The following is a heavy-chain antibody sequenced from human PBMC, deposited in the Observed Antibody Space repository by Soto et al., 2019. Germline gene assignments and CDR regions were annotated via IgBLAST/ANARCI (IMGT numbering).Heavy chain of an antibody. V-gene: IGHV4-39*01. J-gene: IGHJ6*02. CDR3: ARLDGNSADYYYGMDV. CDR2: IHCTGST. CDR1: GGSITTSNYC. Sequence: KTSETLSLTCSVSGGSITTSNYCWGWIRQPPGKGLEWIASIHCTGSTYYNPSLKSRVTISVDTSKNQFSLKLSSVTAADTAVYYCARLDGNSADYYYGMDVWGQGTTVTVSS. D-gene: IGHD6-19*01.